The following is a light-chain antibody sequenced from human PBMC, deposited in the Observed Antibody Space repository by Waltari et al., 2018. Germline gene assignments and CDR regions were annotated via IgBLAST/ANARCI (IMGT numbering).Light chain of an antibody. Sequence: QSALPQPAPVSGSPGQPITLSRTGTNRDAGSSDYVSRYEQYPGKSPKLLSYEVNNRPSGVASRFSGSKSGNTASLTISGVQADDEADYYCSSYRSTSTLYVFGTGTKVTVL. CDR3: SSYRSTSTLYV. J-gene: IGLJ1*01. V-gene: IGLV2-14*01. CDR1: NRDAGSSDY. CDR2: EVN.